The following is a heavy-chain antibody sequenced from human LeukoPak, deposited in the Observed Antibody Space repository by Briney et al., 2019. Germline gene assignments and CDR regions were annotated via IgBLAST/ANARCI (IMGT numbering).Heavy chain of an antibody. CDR3: AKRSRADSYYFDY. D-gene: IGHD2-21*01. V-gene: IGHV3-23*01. CDR1: GFTFSSHA. Sequence: QPGGSLRLSCADSGFTFSSHAMSWVRQAPGKGLEWVSGISNSGGSTYYADSVKGRFTISRDNSKNTLYLQMNSLGVEDTAVYYCAKRSRADSYYFDYWGQGTLVTVSS. J-gene: IGHJ4*02. CDR2: ISNSGGST.